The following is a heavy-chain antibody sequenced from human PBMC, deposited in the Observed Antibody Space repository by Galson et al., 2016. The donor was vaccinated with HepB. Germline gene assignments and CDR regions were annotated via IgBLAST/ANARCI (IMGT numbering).Heavy chain of an antibody. CDR2: IFYSGKT. CDR1: GVSISSTRYY. V-gene: IGHV4-39*01. CDR3: AEVNRVLADY. J-gene: IGHJ4*02. D-gene: IGHD1-14*01. Sequence: SETLSLTCSVSGVSISSTRYYWGWIRQTPGKGLEWLGSIFYSGKTYYNPSLKSRITISVDTSRNQFSLKLSSVTAADTAIYYCAEVNRVLADYWGQGTLVTVSS.